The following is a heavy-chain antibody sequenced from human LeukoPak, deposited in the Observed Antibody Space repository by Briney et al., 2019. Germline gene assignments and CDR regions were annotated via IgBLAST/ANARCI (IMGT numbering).Heavy chain of an antibody. CDR3: ARLGDYGDYPHPH. V-gene: IGHV1-8*02. D-gene: IGHD4-17*01. J-gene: IGHJ1*01. CDR2: INPNSGNT. Sequence: ASVKVSCKASGYTFTSYYMHWVRQAPGQGLEWMGWINPNSGNTGYAQKFQGRVTMTRNTSISIAYMELSSLRSEDTAVYYCARLGDYGDYPHPHWGQGTLVTVSS. CDR1: GYTFTSYY.